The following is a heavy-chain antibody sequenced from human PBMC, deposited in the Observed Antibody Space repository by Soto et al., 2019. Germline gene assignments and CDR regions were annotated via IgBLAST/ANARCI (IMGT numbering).Heavy chain of an antibody. V-gene: IGHV1-46*01. CDR1: GYTFSTYY. CDR2: INPSGGST. CDR3: ARYDYNGYYFDY. J-gene: IGHJ4*02. Sequence: ASVKVSCNASGYTFSTYYMHWVRQAPGQGYEWMGIINPSGGSTTYAQKFQGRVTMTRDTSTTTVYMELSSLKSEDTAVYYCARYDYNGYYFDYWGQRTLVTVSS. D-gene: IGHD4-4*01.